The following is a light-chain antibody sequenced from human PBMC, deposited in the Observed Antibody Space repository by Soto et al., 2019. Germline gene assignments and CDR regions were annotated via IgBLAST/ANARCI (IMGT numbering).Light chain of an antibody. V-gene: IGLV2-23*02. CDR3: CSYGGSRAV. CDR1: SSDVGSHNL. J-gene: IGLJ7*01. Sequence: QSARTQPASVSWSPGQSITISCTGTSSDVGSHNLVSWYQQHPGQAPKLMIYEVTKRPLGVSTRFSASKSGNTASLTISGLQAEDEADYYCCSYGGSRAVFGGGTQLTVL. CDR2: EVT.